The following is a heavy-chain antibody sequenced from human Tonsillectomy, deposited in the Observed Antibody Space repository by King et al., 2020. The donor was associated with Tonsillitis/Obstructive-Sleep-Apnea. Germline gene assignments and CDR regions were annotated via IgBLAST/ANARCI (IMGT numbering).Heavy chain of an antibody. CDR3: ASGVLRGYSYGYGY. CDR2: IYYSGST. D-gene: IGHD5-18*01. Sequence: QLQESGPGLVKPSETLSLTCTVSGGSIISSSYYLGWIRQPPGKGLEWIGSIYYSGSTYYNPSLKSRVTISVETSKNQFSLKLSSVTAADTAVYYCASGVLRGYSYGYGYWGQGTLVTVSS. CDR1: GGSIISSSYY. V-gene: IGHV4-39*01. J-gene: IGHJ4*02.